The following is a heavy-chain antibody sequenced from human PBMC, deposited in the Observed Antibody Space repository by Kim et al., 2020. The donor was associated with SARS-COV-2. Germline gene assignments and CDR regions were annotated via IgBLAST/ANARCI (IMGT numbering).Heavy chain of an antibody. V-gene: IGHV3-7*01. Sequence: GGSLRLSCAASGFSFSGSWMNWVRRPPGKRLEWVANINPDGSMTRYVDSVKGRVASSRDNAKYSLFLQMNSLRADDTAVYYCTTGGALWGQGTLVIVSS. CDR2: INPDGSMT. CDR3: TTGGAL. CDR1: GFSFSGSW. J-gene: IGHJ1*01.